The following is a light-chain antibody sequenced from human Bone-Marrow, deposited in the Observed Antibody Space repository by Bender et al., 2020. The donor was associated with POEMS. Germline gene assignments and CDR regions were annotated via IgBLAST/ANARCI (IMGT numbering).Light chain of an antibody. J-gene: IGLJ1*01. CDR2: DVT. Sequence: QSALTQPASVSGSPGQSITISCTGTSGDVGGFSYVSWYQHYPDKAPKLIIYDVTDRPSGVSNRFSGSKSGNTASLTISGLQADDEADYYCCSYAGSYLSYVFGTGTKLTVL. CDR3: CSYAGSYLSYV. V-gene: IGLV2-14*03. CDR1: SGDVGGFSY.